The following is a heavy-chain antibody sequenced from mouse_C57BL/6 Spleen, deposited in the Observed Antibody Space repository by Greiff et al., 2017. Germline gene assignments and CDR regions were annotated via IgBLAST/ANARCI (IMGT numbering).Heavy chain of an antibody. CDR1: GYTFTGYW. CDR2: ILPGSGST. J-gene: IGHJ3*01. CDR3: ARRYHGFAY. V-gene: IGHV1-9*01. Sequence: QVQLQQSGAALMKPGASVKLSCTASGYTFTGYWIEWVKQRPGHGLEWIGEILPGSGSTNYNEKFKGKVTFTANTSSNPAYMQLSSLTTEDSAIYCSARRYHGFAYWGQGTLVTVAA.